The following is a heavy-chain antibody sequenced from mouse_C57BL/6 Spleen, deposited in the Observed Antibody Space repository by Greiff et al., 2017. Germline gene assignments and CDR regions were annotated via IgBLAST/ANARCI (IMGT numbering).Heavy chain of an antibody. D-gene: IGHD1-2*01. J-gene: IGHJ2*01. Sequence: VQLQQSGPELVKPGASVKIPCKASGYTFTDYNMDWVKQSHGKSLEWIGDINPNNGGTIYNQKFKGKATLTVDKSSSTAYMELRSLTSEDTAVYYWARSHYYTSRGFDYWGQGTTLTVSS. V-gene: IGHV1-18*01. CDR2: INPNNGGT. CDR3: ARSHYYTSRGFDY. CDR1: GYTFTDYN.